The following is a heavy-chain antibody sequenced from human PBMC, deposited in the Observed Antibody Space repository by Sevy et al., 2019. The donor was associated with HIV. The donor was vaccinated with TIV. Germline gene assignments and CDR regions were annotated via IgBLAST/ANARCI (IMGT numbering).Heavy chain of an antibody. J-gene: IGHJ4*02. Sequence: GGSVRLSCAASGFTFSSYGMHWVRQAPGKGVEWVAVISYDGSNKYYADSVKGRFTISRDNSKNTLYLQMNSLRAEDTAVYYCAKDDSSGYYRGPFDYWGQGTLVTVSS. CDR2: ISYDGSNK. V-gene: IGHV3-30*18. CDR3: AKDDSSGYYRGPFDY. CDR1: GFTFSSYG. D-gene: IGHD3-22*01.